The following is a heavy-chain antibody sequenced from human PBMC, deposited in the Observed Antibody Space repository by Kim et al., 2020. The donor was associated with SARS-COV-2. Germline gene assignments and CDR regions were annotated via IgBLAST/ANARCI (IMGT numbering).Heavy chain of an antibody. J-gene: IGHJ4*02. D-gene: IGHD6-19*01. V-gene: IGHV4-59*01. Sequence: SETLSLTCTVSGGSISSYYWSWIRQPPGKGLEWIGYIYYSGSTNYNPSLKSRVTISVDTSKNQFSLKLSSVTAADTAVYYCARDQMGGGWYPLWGQGTLVTVSS. CDR3: ARDQMGGGWYPL. CDR1: GGSISSYY. CDR2: IYYSGST.